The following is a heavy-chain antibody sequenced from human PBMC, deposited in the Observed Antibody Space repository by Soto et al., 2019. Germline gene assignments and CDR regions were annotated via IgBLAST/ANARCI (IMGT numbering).Heavy chain of an antibody. CDR3: ARGGGYYDSSGSPAPFDY. V-gene: IGHV3-33*01. CDR2: IWYDGSNK. J-gene: IGHJ4*02. Sequence: GGSLRLSCAASGFTFSSYGMHWVRQAPGKGLEWVAVIWYDGSNKYYADSVKGRFTISRDNSKNTLYLQMNSLRAEDTAVYYCARGGGYYDSSGSPAPFDYWGQGTLVTVSS. CDR1: GFTFSSYG. D-gene: IGHD3-22*01.